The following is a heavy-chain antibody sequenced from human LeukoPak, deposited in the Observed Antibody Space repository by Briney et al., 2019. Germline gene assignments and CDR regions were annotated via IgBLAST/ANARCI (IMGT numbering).Heavy chain of an antibody. V-gene: IGHV4-59*01. J-gene: IGHJ5*02. Sequence: SETLSLTCTASGGSISSYYWSWIRQPPGKGLEWIGYIYYSGSTNYNPSLKSRVTISVDTSKNQFSLKLSSVTAADTAVYYCARVDIVATIAWFDPWGQGTLVTVSS. CDR3: ARVDIVATIAWFDP. D-gene: IGHD5-12*01. CDR1: GGSISSYY. CDR2: IYYSGST.